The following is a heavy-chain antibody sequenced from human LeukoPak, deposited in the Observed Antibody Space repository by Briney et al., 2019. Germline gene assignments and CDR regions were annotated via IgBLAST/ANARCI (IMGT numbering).Heavy chain of an antibody. D-gene: IGHD5-18*01. V-gene: IGHV4-34*01. CDR3: ARLSGYSYGRRPYFDY. J-gene: IGHJ4*02. Sequence: PSETLSLTCAVYGGSFSGYYWSWIRQPPGKGLEWIGEINHSGSTNYNPSLKSRVTISVDTSKNRFSLKLSSVTAADTAVYYCARLSGYSYGRRPYFDYWGQGTLVTVSS. CDR2: INHSGST. CDR1: GGSFSGYY.